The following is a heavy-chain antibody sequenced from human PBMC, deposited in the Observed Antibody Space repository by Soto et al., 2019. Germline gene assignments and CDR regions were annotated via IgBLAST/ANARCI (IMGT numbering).Heavy chain of an antibody. V-gene: IGHV1-2*02. J-gene: IGHJ5*02. CDR3: AREDFDSSANYYAGWFDP. CDR1: GYTFTAYY. Sequence: QVQLVQSGAEVKKPGASVKVSCKASGYTFTAYYMHWLRQAPGQGLEWMGWINPNSGGTKYAQKFQGRVPIPNDTSISTAYMELSRLGSDDTAVYYCAREDFDSSANYYAGWFDPWGQGTLVTVSS. CDR2: INPNSGGT. D-gene: IGHD3-22*01.